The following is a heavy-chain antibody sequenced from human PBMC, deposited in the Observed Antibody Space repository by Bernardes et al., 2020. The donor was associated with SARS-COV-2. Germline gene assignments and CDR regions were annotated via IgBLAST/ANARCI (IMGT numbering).Heavy chain of an antibody. CDR1: GYSISSGYY. Sequence: SETLSLTCAVSGYSISSGYYWGWIRQPPGKGLEWIGSIYHSGSTYYNPSLKSRVTISVDTSKNQFSLKLSSVTAADTAVYYCATGKKYYDFWSGYYTIGNFFDYWGQGTLVTVSS. CDR3: ATGKKYYDFWSGYYTIGNFFDY. J-gene: IGHJ4*02. D-gene: IGHD3-3*01. V-gene: IGHV4-38-2*01. CDR2: IYHSGST.